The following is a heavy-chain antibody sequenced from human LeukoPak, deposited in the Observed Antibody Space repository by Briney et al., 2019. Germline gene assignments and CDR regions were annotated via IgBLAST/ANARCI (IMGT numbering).Heavy chain of an antibody. V-gene: IGHV3-53*01. J-gene: IGHJ4*02. CDR3: AKGTTLEYCSSTSCPLDY. CDR1: GFTVSSNY. Sequence: GGSLRLSCAASGFTVSSNYMSWVRQAPGKGLEWVSIIYTGGSTYYADSVKGRFTISRDNSKNTLYLQINSLRAEDTAVYYCAKGTTLEYCSSTSCPLDYWGQGTLVTVSS. CDR2: IYTGGST. D-gene: IGHD2-2*01.